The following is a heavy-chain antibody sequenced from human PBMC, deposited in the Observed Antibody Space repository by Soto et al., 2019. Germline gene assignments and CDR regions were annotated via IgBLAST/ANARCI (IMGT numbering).Heavy chain of an antibody. CDR3: AAGGTRWLHSPFDY. V-gene: IGHV1-24*01. CDR1: GHTLTELS. D-gene: IGHD1-1*01. J-gene: IGHJ4*02. Sequence: QVQLVQSGAEVKKPGASVKVSCKVSGHTLTELSMHWVRLAPGKGLEWMGGFEPEDGETISAQKFQGRVTMTEDTSTDSTYLELSSLRSEDTAVYYCAAGGTRWLHSPFDYWGQGTLVTISS. CDR2: FEPEDGET.